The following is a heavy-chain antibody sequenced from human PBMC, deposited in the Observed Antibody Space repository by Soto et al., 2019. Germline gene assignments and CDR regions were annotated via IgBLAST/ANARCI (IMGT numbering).Heavy chain of an antibody. J-gene: IGHJ4*02. D-gene: IGHD3-22*01. V-gene: IGHV3-13*04. CDR1: GFTFSSYD. Sequence: GGSLRLSCSASGFTFSSYDMHWVRQGTGKGLEWVSAIGTTGDTYYAGSVKGRFTISRENAKNSLYLQMNSLRAGDTAIYFCARAIGPTLFDYWGQGILVTVSS. CDR2: IGTTGDT. CDR3: ARAIGPTLFDY.